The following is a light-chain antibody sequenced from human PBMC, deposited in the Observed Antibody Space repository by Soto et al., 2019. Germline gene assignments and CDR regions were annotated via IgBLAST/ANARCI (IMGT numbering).Light chain of an antibody. Sequence: IVFQESPGTLSLSPGERATLSCRASQSVGSYFAWYQQKPGQTPRLLIYDTSYRATGIPARFSGSGSGADFTLTISSLEPEDFAVYYCQQRSSWPITFGQGTRLEIK. J-gene: IGKJ5*01. CDR1: QSVGSY. CDR2: DTS. CDR3: QQRSSWPIT. V-gene: IGKV3-11*01.